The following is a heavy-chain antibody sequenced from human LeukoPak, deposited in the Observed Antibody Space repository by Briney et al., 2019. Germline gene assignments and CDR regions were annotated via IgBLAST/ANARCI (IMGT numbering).Heavy chain of an antibody. CDR3: AREEERIAIFGVTNSRFDY. J-gene: IGHJ4*02. CDR1: GGTFSSYA. D-gene: IGHD3-3*01. V-gene: IGHV1-69*13. Sequence: SVKVSCEASGGTFSSYAISWVRQAPGQGLEWMGGIMPIFDTADYAQKFQGRITITADESTSTVYMELSSLRSEDTAVYYCAREEERIAIFGVTNSRFDYWGQGTLVAVSS. CDR2: IMPIFDTA.